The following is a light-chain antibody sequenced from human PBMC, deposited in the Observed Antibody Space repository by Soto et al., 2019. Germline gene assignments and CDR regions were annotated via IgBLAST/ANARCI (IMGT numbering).Light chain of an antibody. Sequence: EIVLTQSPATLSLSPGERATLSCRASQSVSSYLAWYQQKPGQAPRLLIYGASNRATGIPDRFSGSGSATDFTLTVSRLEPEDFALYYCQQYGSSPITFGQGTRLEI. CDR1: QSVSSY. CDR3: QQYGSSPIT. CDR2: GAS. J-gene: IGKJ5*01. V-gene: IGKV3-20*01.